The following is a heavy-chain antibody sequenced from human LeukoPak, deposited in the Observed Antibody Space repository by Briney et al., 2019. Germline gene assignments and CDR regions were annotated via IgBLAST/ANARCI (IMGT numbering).Heavy chain of an antibody. V-gene: IGHV1-18*01. Sequence: GASVKVSCKASGYTFSSYGISWVRQAPGQGLEWMGWISAYNGNTDYAQNLRSRLIMTTDTSTSTAYMELRSLRSDDTAVYYCARDSIDGSGTYYNDSPDYWGQGTLVTVSS. D-gene: IGHD3-10*01. J-gene: IGHJ4*02. CDR3: ARDSIDGSGTYYNDSPDY. CDR2: ISAYNGNT. CDR1: GYTFSSYG.